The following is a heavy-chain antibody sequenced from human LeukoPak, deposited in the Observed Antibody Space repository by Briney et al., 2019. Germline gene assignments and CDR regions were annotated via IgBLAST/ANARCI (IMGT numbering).Heavy chain of an antibody. CDR3: TPSIAVAGSLDY. CDR2: IKSKTDGGTT. V-gene: IGHV3-15*01. Sequence: GGSLRLSCAASGFTFSNVWMSWVRQAPGKGLEWVGRIKSKTDGGTTDYAAPVKGRFTISRDDSKNTLNLQMNSLKTEDTVVYYCTPSIAVAGSLDYWGQGTLVTVSS. J-gene: IGHJ4*02. CDR1: GFTFSNVW. D-gene: IGHD6-19*01.